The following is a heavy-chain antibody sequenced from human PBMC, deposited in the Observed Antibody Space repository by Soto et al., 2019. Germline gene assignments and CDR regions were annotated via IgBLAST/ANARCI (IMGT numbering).Heavy chain of an antibody. Sequence: QVQLQESGPGLVKPSETLSLTCTVSGGSISTYYWSWIRQPPGKGLEWIGYIYYSGSTNYNPSLKSRVTISVDTSKSQFSLKLSSVTAADTAVYYCARGYSSSWYYFDYWGQGTLVTVSS. D-gene: IGHD6-13*01. CDR2: IYYSGST. CDR3: ARGYSSSWYYFDY. V-gene: IGHV4-59*01. CDR1: GGSISTYY. J-gene: IGHJ4*02.